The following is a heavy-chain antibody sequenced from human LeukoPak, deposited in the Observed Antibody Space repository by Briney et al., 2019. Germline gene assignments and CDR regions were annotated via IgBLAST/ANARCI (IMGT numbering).Heavy chain of an antibody. Sequence: ASVKVSCKASGYTFTGYYMHWVRQAPGQGLEWMGWINPNSGGTNYAQKFQGRVTMTRDTSISTAYMELSSLRSDDTAVYYCARDQDIVVVPAVEYFQHWGQGTLVTVSS. CDR2: INPNSGGT. CDR3: ARDQDIVVVPAVEYFQH. D-gene: IGHD2-2*01. J-gene: IGHJ1*01. CDR1: GYTFTGYY. V-gene: IGHV1-2*02.